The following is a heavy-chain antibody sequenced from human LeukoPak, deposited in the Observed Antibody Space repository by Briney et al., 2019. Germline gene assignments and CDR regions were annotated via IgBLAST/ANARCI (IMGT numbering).Heavy chain of an antibody. Sequence: PSETLSLTCAVYGGSFSGYYWSWLRQPPGKGLEWIGEINHSGSTNYNPSLKSRVTISVDTSKNQFSLKLSSVTAADTAVYYCARANPQQQLAFDYWGQGTLVTVSS. CDR2: INHSGST. J-gene: IGHJ4*02. D-gene: IGHD6-13*01. CDR3: ARANPQQQLAFDY. V-gene: IGHV4-34*01. CDR1: GGSFSGYY.